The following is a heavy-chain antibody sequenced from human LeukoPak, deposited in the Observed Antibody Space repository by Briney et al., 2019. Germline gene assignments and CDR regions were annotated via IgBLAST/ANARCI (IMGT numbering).Heavy chain of an antibody. Sequence: SETLSLTCAVYGGSFSGYYWSWIRQPPGKGLEWIGEINHSGSTNYNPSLKSRVTISVDTSKNQFSLKLSSVTAADTAVYYCARAARYSWDYWGQGTLATVSS. J-gene: IGHJ4*02. CDR1: GGSFSGYY. D-gene: IGHD5-18*01. CDR3: ARAARYSWDY. CDR2: INHSGST. V-gene: IGHV4-34*01.